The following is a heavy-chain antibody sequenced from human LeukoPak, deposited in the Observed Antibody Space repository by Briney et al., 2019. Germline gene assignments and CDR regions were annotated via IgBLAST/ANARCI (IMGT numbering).Heavy chain of an antibody. CDR2: ISGNGGST. V-gene: IGHV3-23*01. J-gene: IGHJ4*02. CDR3: AKDRSIILWFGELLGY. CDR1: GFTFSSYA. Sequence: GGSLRLSCAASGFTFSSYAMSWVRQAPGKGLEWVSAISGNGGSTYYADSVKGRFTISRDNSKNTLYLQMNSLRAEDTAVYYCAKDRSIILWFGELLGYWGQGTLVTVSS. D-gene: IGHD3-10*01.